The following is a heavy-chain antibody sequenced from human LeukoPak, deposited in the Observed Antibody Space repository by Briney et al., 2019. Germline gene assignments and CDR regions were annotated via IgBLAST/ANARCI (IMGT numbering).Heavy chain of an antibody. Sequence: SGTLSLTCTVSGGSISSSSYYWGWIRQPPGKGLEWIGSIYYSGSTYYNPSLKSRVTILVDTSKNQFSLKLSSVTAADTAVYFCARDWGVGGRPGYMDVWGKGTTVTVSS. CDR1: GGSISSSSYY. CDR2: IYYSGST. V-gene: IGHV4-39*07. CDR3: ARDWGVGGRPGYMDV. J-gene: IGHJ6*03. D-gene: IGHD6-6*01.